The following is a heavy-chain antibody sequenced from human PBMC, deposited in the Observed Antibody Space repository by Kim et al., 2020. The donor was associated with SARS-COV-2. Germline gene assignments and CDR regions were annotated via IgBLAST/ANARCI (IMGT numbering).Heavy chain of an antibody. D-gene: IGHD6-19*01. Sequence: SETLSLTCAVSGGSISSSNWWSWVRQPAGKGLEWIGEINNSGNTEYNPSLKSRVTISVDKSKNQFSLNLRSVTAADTAVYYCARGVSSAWTLRDWFDPWGQGTLVTVSS. CDR1: GGSISSSNW. V-gene: IGHV4-4*02. CDR3: ARGVSSAWTLRDWFDP. J-gene: IGHJ5*02. CDR2: INNSGNT.